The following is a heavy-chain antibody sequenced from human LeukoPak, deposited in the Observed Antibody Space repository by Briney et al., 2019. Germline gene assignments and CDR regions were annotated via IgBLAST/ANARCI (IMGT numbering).Heavy chain of an antibody. CDR3: ATYRRDNTYFLDY. CDR2: VYSSGST. J-gene: IGHJ4*02. Sequence: SETLSLTCTVSGGSIDSHCWSWIRQPPGKGLEWIGYVYSSGSTNYNPSFKSRVTMSVDTSMNQFSLMLSYVTAADTAMYYCATYRRDNTYFLDYWGQGTLVTVFS. D-gene: IGHD2-2*02. CDR1: GGSIDSHC. V-gene: IGHV4-59*11.